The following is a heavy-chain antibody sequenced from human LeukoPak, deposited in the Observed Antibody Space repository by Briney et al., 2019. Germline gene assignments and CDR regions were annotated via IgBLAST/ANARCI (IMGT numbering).Heavy chain of an antibody. CDR3: ARDREWFAELFLEY. V-gene: IGHV3-48*01. Sequence: GGSLRLSCAASGFTFSSYSMNWVRQAPRKGLEWVSYISSSSSTIYHADSVKGRFTISRDNTKNSLYLQMNSLRAEDTAVYYCARDREWFAELFLEYWRQGTLVTVSS. D-gene: IGHD3-10*01. CDR1: GFTFSSYS. J-gene: IGHJ4*02. CDR2: ISSSSSTI.